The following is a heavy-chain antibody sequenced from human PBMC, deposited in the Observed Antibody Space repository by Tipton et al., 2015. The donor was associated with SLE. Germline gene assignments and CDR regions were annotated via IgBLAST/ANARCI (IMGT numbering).Heavy chain of an antibody. J-gene: IGHJ4*02. Sequence: TLSLTCTVSGGSISSYYWSWIRQPPGKGLEWIGYIYYSGGTNYNPSLKSRVTISVDTSKNQFSLQLNSVTPEDTAVYYCARDLGWGGYYFDYWGQGTLVTVSS. CDR2: IYYSGGT. V-gene: IGHV4-59*12. D-gene: IGHD3-16*01. CDR3: ARDLGWGGYYFDY. CDR1: GGSISSYY.